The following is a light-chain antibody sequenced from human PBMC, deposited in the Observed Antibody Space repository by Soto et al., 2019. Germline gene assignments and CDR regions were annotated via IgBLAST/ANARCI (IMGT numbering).Light chain of an antibody. CDR3: QQYTHWPT. CDR2: GAS. CDR1: QSASTN. Sequence: IGKTEVQVTMFLSPGPRTTISCRASQSASTNLAWYQQKPGQAPRLLIYGASTRATGVPARFSGGGSETEFTLTICSLQSDDFAVYYCQQYTHWPTFGQGTKVDIK. V-gene: IGKV3-15*01. J-gene: IGKJ1*01.